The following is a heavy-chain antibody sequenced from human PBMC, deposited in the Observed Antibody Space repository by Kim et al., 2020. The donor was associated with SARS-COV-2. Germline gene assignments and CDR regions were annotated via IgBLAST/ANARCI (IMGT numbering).Heavy chain of an antibody. Sequence: ADSVKGRFTISSDNSKNTLYLQMNSLRAEDTAVYYCAKDEYYDSSGYYPYWGQGTLVTVSS. D-gene: IGHD3-22*01. CDR3: AKDEYYDSSGYYPY. J-gene: IGHJ4*02. V-gene: IGHV3-30*02.